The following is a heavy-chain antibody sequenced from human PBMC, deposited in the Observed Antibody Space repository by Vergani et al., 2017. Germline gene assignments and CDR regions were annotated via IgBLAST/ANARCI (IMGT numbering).Heavy chain of an antibody. V-gene: IGHV5-51*01. Sequence: EVQLVQSGAEVKKPGESLKISCQISGYSFTNYWIGWVRQMPGKGLEWMGIIHPADSDTRYSPSFQGQVTISVDKSISTAYLQRSSLRASDSAMYYCARLXGRDSSGSKYFDYWGRGTLVAVCS. CDR3: ARLXGRDSSGSKYFDY. CDR1: GYSFTNYW. CDR2: IHPADSDT. D-gene: IGHD3-22*01. J-gene: IGHJ4*02.